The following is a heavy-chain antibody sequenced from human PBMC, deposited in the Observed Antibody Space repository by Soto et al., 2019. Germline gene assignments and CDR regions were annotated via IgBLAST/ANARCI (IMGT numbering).Heavy chain of an antibody. CDR1: GFTSSSYG. CDR2: ISYDGSNK. J-gene: IGHJ6*02. D-gene: IGHD3-22*01. Sequence: QVQLVESGGGVVQPGRSLRLSCAASGFTSSSYGMHWVRQAPGKGLEWVAVISYDGSNKYYADSVKGRFTISRDNSKNTLYLQMNSLRAEDTAVYYCAKDLVEYYYDSSGYWRYGMDVWGQGTTVTVSS. CDR3: AKDLVEYYYDSSGYWRYGMDV. V-gene: IGHV3-30*18.